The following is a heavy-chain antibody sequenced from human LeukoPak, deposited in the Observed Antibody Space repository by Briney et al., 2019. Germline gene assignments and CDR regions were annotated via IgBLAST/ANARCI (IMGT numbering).Heavy chain of an antibody. CDR1: VYTFTDYY. CDR2: INPNSGGT. V-gene: IGHV1-2*02. D-gene: IGHD2-2*01. Sequence: ASVTVSFKPSVYTFTDYYMHWVRQAPGQGLAWMGWINPNSGGTNYAQKFQGRVTMTRDTSISTAYMELSRLRSDDTAVYYCARDDGVVPAAMGSNWFDPWGQGTLVTVSS. J-gene: IGHJ5*02. CDR3: ARDDGVVPAAMGSNWFDP.